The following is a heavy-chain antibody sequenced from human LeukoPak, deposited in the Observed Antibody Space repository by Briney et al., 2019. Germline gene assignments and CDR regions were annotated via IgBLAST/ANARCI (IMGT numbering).Heavy chain of an antibody. CDR3: ARYLDYRGNSRLFQH. J-gene: IGHJ1*01. V-gene: IGHV4-39*01. D-gene: IGHD4-23*01. CDR2: INHGGST. CDR1: GVSISSSRDY. Sequence: SETLSLTCTVSGVSISSSRDYWGWIRQPRGKGLEWSGEINHGGSTNYNPSLKTRLTLSIDTSKNQFSLKLSSVTAADTAFYYCARYLDYRGNSRLFQHWGQGTLVTVSS.